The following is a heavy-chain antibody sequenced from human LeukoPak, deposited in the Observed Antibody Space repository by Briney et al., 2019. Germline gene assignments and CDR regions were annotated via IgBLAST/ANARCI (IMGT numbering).Heavy chain of an antibody. CDR2: IVVGGGNT. V-gene: IGHV1-58*01. D-gene: IGHD3-22*01. CDR1: GFTFTNSA. J-gene: IGHJ4*02. Sequence: ASVKVSCKASGFTFTNSAVQWVRQARGQRLEWIGWIVVGGGNTSYAQKFLERVTITRDMSTSTAYMELSSLRAEDTAVYYCARVKWERDYYDSSGYSGGYYFDYWGQGTLVTVSS. CDR3: ARVKWERDYYDSSGYSGGYYFDY.